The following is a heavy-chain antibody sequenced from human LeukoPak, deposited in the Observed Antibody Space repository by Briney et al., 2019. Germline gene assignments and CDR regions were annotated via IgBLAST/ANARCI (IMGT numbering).Heavy chain of an antibody. CDR2: IFSSGST. CDR3: ARGLAHGGIANWYDP. V-gene: IGHV4-39*06. D-gene: IGHD2-21*01. Sequence: SETLSLTCSVPGGSLNSFSHYWAWIRQPPGKGLEWIGCIFSSGSTYYNPSLQSRVTFSLDKSNNHFALKLTSLTAADTAVYYCARGLAHGGIANWYDPWGQGTLVTVSS. CDR1: GGSLNSFSHY. J-gene: IGHJ5*02.